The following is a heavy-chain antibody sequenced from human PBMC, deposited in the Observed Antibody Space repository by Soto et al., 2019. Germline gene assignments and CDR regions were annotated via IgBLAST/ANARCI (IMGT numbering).Heavy chain of an antibody. J-gene: IGHJ5*02. CDR1: GFTFSSYS. V-gene: IGHV3-21*01. CDR3: ARESSSGWRNWFDP. CDR2: ISSSSSYI. D-gene: IGHD6-19*01. Sequence: EVQLVESGGGLVKPGGSLRLSCAASGFTFSSYSINWVRQAPGKGLEWVSSISSSSSYIYYADSVKGRFTISRDNAKNSLYLQMNSLRAEDTAVYYCARESSSGWRNWFDPWGQGTLVTVSS.